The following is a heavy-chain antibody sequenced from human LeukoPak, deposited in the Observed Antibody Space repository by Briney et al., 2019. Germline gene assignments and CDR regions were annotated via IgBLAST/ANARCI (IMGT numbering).Heavy chain of an antibody. CDR3: ARGWLQFHY. V-gene: IGHV4-34*01. J-gene: IGHJ4*02. CDR2: INHSGST. Sequence: SETLSLTCAVYGESFSGYYWSWIRQPPGKGLEWIGEINHSGSTNYNPSLKSRVTISVDTSKNQFSLKLSSVTAADTAVYYCARGWLQFHYWGQGTLVTVSS. D-gene: IGHD5-24*01. CDR1: GESFSGYY.